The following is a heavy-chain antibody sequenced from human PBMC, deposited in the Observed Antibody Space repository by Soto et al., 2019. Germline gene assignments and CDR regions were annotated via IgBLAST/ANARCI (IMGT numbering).Heavy chain of an antibody. Sequence: PSETLSLTCAVYGGSFSGYYWSWIRQPPGKGLEWIGEINHSGSTNYNPSLKSRVTISVDTSKNQFSLKLSSVTAADTAVYYCAREIIGYCSGGSCYSFYFDYWGQGTLVTVSS. CDR1: GGSFSGYY. J-gene: IGHJ4*02. CDR3: AREIIGYCSGGSCYSFYFDY. CDR2: INHSGST. V-gene: IGHV4-34*01. D-gene: IGHD2-15*01.